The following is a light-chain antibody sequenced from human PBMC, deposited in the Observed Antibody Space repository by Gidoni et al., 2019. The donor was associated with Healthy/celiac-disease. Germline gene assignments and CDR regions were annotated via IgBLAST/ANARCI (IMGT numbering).Light chain of an antibody. CDR2: DNN. Sequence: ISCSGSSSNIGNNYVSWYQQLTGTAPKLLIYDNNKRPSGIPDRFSGSKSGTSATLGITGLQTGDEADYYCGTWDSSLSAVVFGGGTKLTVL. CDR1: SSNIGNNY. V-gene: IGLV1-51*01. CDR3: GTWDSSLSAVV. J-gene: IGLJ2*01.